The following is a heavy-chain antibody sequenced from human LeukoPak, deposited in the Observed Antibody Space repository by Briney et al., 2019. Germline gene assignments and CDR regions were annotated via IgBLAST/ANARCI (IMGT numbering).Heavy chain of an antibody. CDR2: ISGSGGST. D-gene: IGHD3-10*01. J-gene: IGHJ4*02. CDR3: AKSPKSSMIRPPAVDY. CDR1: GFTFTHYW. V-gene: IGHV3-23*01. Sequence: QPGGSLRLSCAASGFTFTHYWMHWVRQAPGKGLEWVSAISGSGGSTYYADSVRGRFTISRDNSKNTLYLQMNSLRADDTAVYYCAKSPKSSMIRPPAVDYWGQGTLVTVSS.